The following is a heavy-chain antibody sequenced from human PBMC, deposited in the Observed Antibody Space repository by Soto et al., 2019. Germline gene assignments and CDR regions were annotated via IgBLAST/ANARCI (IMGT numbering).Heavy chain of an antibody. V-gene: IGHV3-30*18. J-gene: IGHJ6*02. CDR3: AKDVEVTDYSISPGMDV. Sequence: QVQLVESGGGVVQPGRSLRLSCAASGFTFSSYGMHWVRQAPGKGLEWVAVISYDGSNKYYADSVKGRFTISRDNSKNTLYLQMNSLRAEDTAVYYCAKDVEVTDYSISPGMDVWGQGTTVTVSS. CDR1: GFTFSSYG. CDR2: ISYDGSNK. D-gene: IGHD4-4*01.